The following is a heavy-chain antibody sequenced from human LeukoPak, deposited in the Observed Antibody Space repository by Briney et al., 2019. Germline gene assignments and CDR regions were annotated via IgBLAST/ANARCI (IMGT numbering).Heavy chain of an antibody. D-gene: IGHD7-27*01. CDR1: GYTFTSYY. CDR2: INPSGGST. J-gene: IGHJ5*02. CDR3: ARVLLTGDHPFDP. Sequence: ASVKVSCKASGYTFTSYYMHWVRQAPGQGLEWMGVINPSGGSTSYAQKFQGRVTMTRDTSTSTVYMELSSLRSEDTAVYYCARVLLTGDHPFDPWGQGTLVTVSS. V-gene: IGHV1-46*01.